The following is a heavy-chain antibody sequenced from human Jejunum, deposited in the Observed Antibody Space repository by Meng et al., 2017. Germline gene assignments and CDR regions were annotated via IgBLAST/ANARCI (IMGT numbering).Heavy chain of an antibody. J-gene: IGHJ3*02. CDR2: ISKSADTI. Sequence: GGSLRLSCAVSGFTFSSYGMNWVRQAPGMGLEWVSYISKSADTIYYADSVKGRFTISRDNAKNSLYLQLNSLRAEDMAVYYCGRDISGANGALDIWGQGTMVTVSS. D-gene: IGHD2-8*01. V-gene: IGHV3-48*03. CDR1: GFTFSSYG. CDR3: GRDISGANGALDI.